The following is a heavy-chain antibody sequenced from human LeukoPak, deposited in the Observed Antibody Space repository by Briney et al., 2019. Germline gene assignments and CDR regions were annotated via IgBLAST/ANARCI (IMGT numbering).Heavy chain of an antibody. J-gene: IGHJ4*02. V-gene: IGHV3-49*04. CDR3: TRMLPTFNS. Sequence: GGSLRFSCSASGFTFSDYPMSWVRQAPGKGLEWISFIRSTVYGGTTEYAASVKGRFTISRDDSKSIVYLQMNSLKTEDTAIYYCTRMLPTFNSWGQGTLVTVSS. CDR1: GFTFSDYP. D-gene: IGHD2-15*01. CDR2: IRSTVYGGTT.